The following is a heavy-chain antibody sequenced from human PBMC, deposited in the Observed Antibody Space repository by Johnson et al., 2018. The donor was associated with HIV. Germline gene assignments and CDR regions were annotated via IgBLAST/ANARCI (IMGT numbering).Heavy chain of an antibody. CDR2: IYSGGSGGST. J-gene: IGHJ3*02. D-gene: IGHD2-21*01. V-gene: IGHV3-66*01. CDR3: ARDLFTKSSRVADSEYPFDI. CDR1: GFTVSSNY. Sequence: VQLVESGGGLVQPGGSLRLSCAASGFTVSSNYMSWVRQTPGKGLEWVSVIYSGGSGGSTYYVDSVKGRFTISRDNSKNTLYLQMNSLRAEDTAVYYCARDLFTKSSRVADSEYPFDIWGQGTMVTVSS.